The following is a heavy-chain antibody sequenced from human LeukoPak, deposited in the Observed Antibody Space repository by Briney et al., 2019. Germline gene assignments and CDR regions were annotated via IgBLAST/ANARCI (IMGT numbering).Heavy chain of an antibody. CDR1: GYTFTGYY. CDR3: ARDCLLTAADGRH. Sequence: ASVRISSKGSGYTFTGYYIHSRRQAPGQGLEWMGWINPNSGGTNYAQKFQGRVTMTRDTSISTAYMELSRLRSYDTGVYYWARDCLLTAADGRHWGQGTLVTVSS. D-gene: IGHD6-13*01. V-gene: IGHV1-2*02. CDR2: INPNSGGT. J-gene: IGHJ4*02.